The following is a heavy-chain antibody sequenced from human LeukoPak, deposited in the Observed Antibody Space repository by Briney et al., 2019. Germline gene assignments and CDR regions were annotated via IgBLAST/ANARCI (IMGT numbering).Heavy chain of an antibody. D-gene: IGHD6-13*01. V-gene: IGHV4-34*01. CDR3: ARGWAAAGNKKYYYYGMGV. CDR1: GGSISSYY. CDR2: INHSGST. Sequence: SETLSLTCTVSGGSISSYYWSWIRQPPGKGLEWIGEINHSGSTNYNPSLKSRVTISVDTSKNQFSLKLSSVTAADTAVYYCARGWAAAGNKKYYYYGMGVWGQGTTVTVSS. J-gene: IGHJ6*02.